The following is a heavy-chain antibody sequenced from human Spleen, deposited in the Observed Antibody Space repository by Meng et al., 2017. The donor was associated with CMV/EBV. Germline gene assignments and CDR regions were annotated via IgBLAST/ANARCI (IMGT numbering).Heavy chain of an antibody. J-gene: IGHJ5*02. V-gene: IGHV4-31*02. CDR3: ASGTEVRGVIKGGWFDP. CDR1: SVSSGGYY. D-gene: IGHD3-10*01. CDR2: IYYSGST. Sequence: SVSSGGYYWRWIRQHPGKGLEWIGYIYYSGSTYYNPSLKSRVTISVDTSKNQFSLKLSSVTAADTAVYYCASGTEVRGVIKGGWFDPWGQGTLVTVSS.